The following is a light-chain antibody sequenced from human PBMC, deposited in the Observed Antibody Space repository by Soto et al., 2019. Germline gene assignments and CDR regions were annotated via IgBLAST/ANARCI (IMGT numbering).Light chain of an antibody. CDR1: QTIGAN. CDR3: QQSYTTVYS. V-gene: IGKV1-39*01. J-gene: IGKJ2*01. Sequence: DIQMTQSPSSLSASVGDRVTITCRASQTIGANLNWYRQKRGKAPTLLIYDSSTLQSGVPSRFSGLGSGTDFALTITSLQPDDSATYYCQQSYTTVYSFGEGTKMDI. CDR2: DSS.